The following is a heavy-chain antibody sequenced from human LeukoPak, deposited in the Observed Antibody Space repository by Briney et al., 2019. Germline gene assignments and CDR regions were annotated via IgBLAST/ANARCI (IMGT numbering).Heavy chain of an antibody. CDR1: GGSISSHY. V-gene: IGHV4-59*11. Sequence: SETLSLTCTVSGGSISSHYWSWIRQPPGKGLEWIGYIYYSGSTNYNPSLKSRVTISVDTSKNQFSLKLSSVTAADTAVYYCARDLDARGWFDPWGQGTLVTVSS. J-gene: IGHJ5*02. CDR3: ARDLDARGWFDP. CDR2: IYYSGST.